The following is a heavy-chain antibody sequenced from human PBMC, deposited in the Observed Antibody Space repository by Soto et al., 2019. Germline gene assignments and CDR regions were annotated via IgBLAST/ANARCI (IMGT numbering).Heavy chain of an antibody. CDR3: ARLVSLRDGLSPKGRGRIVGANYGMDV. D-gene: IGHD1-26*01. CDR2: IYPGDSDT. CDR1: GYSFTSYW. V-gene: IGHV5-51*01. Sequence: GESLKISCKGSGYSFTSYWIGWVRQMPGKGLEWMGIIYPGDSDTRYSPSFQGQVTISADKSISTAYLQWSSLKSSDSATYYCARLVSLRDGLSPKGRGRIVGANYGMDVWGQGTTVTVSS. J-gene: IGHJ6*02.